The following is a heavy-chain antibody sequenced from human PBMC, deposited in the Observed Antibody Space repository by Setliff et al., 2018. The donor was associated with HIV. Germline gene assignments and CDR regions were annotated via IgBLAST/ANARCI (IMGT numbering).Heavy chain of an antibody. CDR2: INHSGST. D-gene: IGHD3-3*01. J-gene: IGHJ4*01. CDR3: ARGRDYTGSWFRPFYLDF. CDR1: GGSFSAYH. V-gene: IGHV4-34*01. Sequence: SETLSLTCTVYGGSFSAYHWSWIRQTPGKGLEWLGEINHSGSTAYNLALESRVSMSIDTSKNQFSLKLTSVTAADTAIYYCARGRDYTGSWFRPFYLDFWGHGNLVTAPQ.